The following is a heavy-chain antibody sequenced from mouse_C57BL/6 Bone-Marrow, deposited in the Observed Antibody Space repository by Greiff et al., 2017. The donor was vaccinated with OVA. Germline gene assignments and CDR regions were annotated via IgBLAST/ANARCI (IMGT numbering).Heavy chain of an antibody. CDR2: IDPSDSET. J-gene: IGHJ2*01. D-gene: IGHD2-5*01. Sequence: QVQLQQPGAELVRPGSSVKLSCKASGYTFTSYWMHWVKQRPIQGLEWIGNIDPSDSETHYNQKFKDKATLTVDKSSSTAYMQLSSLTSEDSAVYYCVYYSNYAGDYWGQGTTLTVSS. CDR1: GYTFTSYW. CDR3: VYYSNYAGDY. V-gene: IGHV1-52*01.